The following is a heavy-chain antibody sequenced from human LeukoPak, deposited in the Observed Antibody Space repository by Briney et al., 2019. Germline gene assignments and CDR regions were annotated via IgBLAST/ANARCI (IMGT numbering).Heavy chain of an antibody. CDR3: ARPLYSSSWYRKTDAFDI. J-gene: IGHJ3*02. D-gene: IGHD6-13*01. Sequence: SVKVSCKASGGTFSSYAISWVRQAPGQGLEWIGRIIPIFGTAKYAQKFQGRVTITTDESTSTAYMELSSLRSEDTAVYYFARPLYSSSWYRKTDAFDIWGQGTMVTVSS. CDR2: IIPIFGTA. V-gene: IGHV1-69*05. CDR1: GGTFSSYA.